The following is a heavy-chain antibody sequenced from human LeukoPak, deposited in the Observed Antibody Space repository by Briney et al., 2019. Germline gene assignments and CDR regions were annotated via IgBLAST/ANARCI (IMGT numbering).Heavy chain of an antibody. CDR2: INHSGST. CDR1: GGTFSGYY. CDR3: ALTGDLGY. V-gene: IGHV4-34*08. J-gene: IGHJ4*02. D-gene: IGHD7-27*01. Sequence: PSETLSLTCAVYGGTFSGYYWSWIRQPPGKGLEWIGEINHSGSTNYNPSLKSRVTISLDTSKNQFSLKLSSVTAADTAVYYCALTGDLGYWGQGTLVTVSS.